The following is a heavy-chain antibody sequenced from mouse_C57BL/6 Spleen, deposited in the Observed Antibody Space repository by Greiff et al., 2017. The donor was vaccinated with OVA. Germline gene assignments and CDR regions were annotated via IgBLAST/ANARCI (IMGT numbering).Heavy chain of an antibody. V-gene: IGHV1-50*01. CDR1: GYTFTSYW. CDR3: ARDYYGYDGGKNFDY. J-gene: IGHJ2*01. CDR2: IDPSDSYT. D-gene: IGHD2-2*01. Sequence: QVQLQQPGAELVKPGASVKLSCKASGYTFTSYWMQWVKQRPGQGLEWIGEIDPSDSYTNYNQKFKGKATLTVDTSSSTAYMQLSSLTSEDSAVYYCARDYYGYDGGKNFDYWGQGTTLTVSS.